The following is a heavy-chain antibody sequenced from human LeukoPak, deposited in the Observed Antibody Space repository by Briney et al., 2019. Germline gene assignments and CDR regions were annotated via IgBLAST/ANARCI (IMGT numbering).Heavy chain of an antibody. J-gene: IGHJ4*02. D-gene: IGHD3-22*01. CDR3: ARDCSNTSGFKVVLDY. CDR2: ISAFNGET. CDR1: GFTFTHYG. V-gene: IGHV1-18*01. Sequence: ASVKVSCKASGFTFTHYGIGWVRQAPVRGLERMGGISAFNGETKFVQNFQGALTMTTDTSSATAPMERRALPADATHGYFGARDCSNTSGFKVVLDYWGPRTLVT.